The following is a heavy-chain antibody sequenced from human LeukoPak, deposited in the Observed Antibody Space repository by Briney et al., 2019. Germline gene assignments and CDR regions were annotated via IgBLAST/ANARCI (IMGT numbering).Heavy chain of an antibody. CDR2: IIPLSGTT. Sequence: SVTVSCKASGGIFRNYAFSWVRQAPGQGLEWMGDIIPLSGTTKTAQTFQDRVTITADESTTTAYMELSSLRSEDTAVYFCARGSDFYCSSLNCPFEYWGQGTPVIVAS. CDR3: ARGSDFYCSSLNCPFEY. J-gene: IGHJ4*02. D-gene: IGHD2-2*01. V-gene: IGHV1-69*13. CDR1: GGIFRNYA.